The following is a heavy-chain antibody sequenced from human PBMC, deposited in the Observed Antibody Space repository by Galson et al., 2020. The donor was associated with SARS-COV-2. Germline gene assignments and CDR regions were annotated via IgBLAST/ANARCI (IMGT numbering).Heavy chain of an antibody. Sequence: SGPTLVKPTQTLTLTCTFSGFSLRTSGMCVTWIRQPPGKALEWLALIDWDDDKYYSTSLKTRLTISKDSSKNQVVLTMTNMDPVDTATYYGARSTMVRGVLGPIDAFDIWGQGTMVTVSS. CDR3: ARSTMVRGVLGPIDAFDI. J-gene: IGHJ3*02. CDR2: IDWDDDK. D-gene: IGHD3-10*01. CDR1: GFSLRTSGMC. V-gene: IGHV2-70*01.